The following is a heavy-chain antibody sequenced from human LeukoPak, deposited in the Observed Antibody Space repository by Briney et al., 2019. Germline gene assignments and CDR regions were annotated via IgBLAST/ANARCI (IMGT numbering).Heavy chain of an antibody. D-gene: IGHD6-13*01. J-gene: IGHJ4*02. V-gene: IGHV4-39*01. Sequence: KPSETLSLTCTVSGGSISSSSYYWGWIRQPPGKGLEWVGSIYYTGSTNYNPSLKSRVTIYGDTSKDQFSLKLSSVTAADTAVYYCARLYSSNWYFDYWGQGTLVTVSS. CDR1: GGSISSSSYY. CDR2: IYYTGST. CDR3: ARLYSSNWYFDY.